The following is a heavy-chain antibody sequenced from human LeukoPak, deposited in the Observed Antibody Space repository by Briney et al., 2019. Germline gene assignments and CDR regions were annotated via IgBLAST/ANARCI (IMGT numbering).Heavy chain of an antibody. V-gene: IGHV4-34*01. CDR3: ARAGTYDFWSGYPFLFDY. Sequence: SETLSLTCAVYGGSFSGYYWSWIRQPPGKGLEWIGEINHSGSTNYNPSLKSRVTISVDTSKNQFSLKLSSVTAADTAVYYCARAGTYDFWSGYPFLFDYWGQGTLVTVSS. CDR1: GGSFSGYY. CDR2: INHSGST. D-gene: IGHD3-3*01. J-gene: IGHJ4*02.